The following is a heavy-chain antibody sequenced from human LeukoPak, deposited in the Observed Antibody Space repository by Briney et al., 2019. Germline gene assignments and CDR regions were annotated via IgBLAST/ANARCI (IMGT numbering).Heavy chain of an antibody. CDR1: GFTYSNAW. CDR3: TTAIAFTGLDC. CDR2: IKSKTDGGTT. V-gene: IGHV3-15*01. D-gene: IGHD6-13*01. J-gene: IGHJ4*02. Sequence: GGSLRLSCAASGFTYSNAWMSWVRQAPGKGLEWVGRIKSKTDGGTTDYAAPVKGRFTISRDDSKNTLYLQMNSLKTEDTAVYYCTTAIAFTGLDCWGQGTLVTVSS.